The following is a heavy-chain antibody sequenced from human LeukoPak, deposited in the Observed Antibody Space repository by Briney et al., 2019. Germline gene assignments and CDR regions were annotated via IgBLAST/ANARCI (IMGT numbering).Heavy chain of an antibody. Sequence: GGSLRLSCAASGFTFSSYTMTWVRQAPGKGLEWVSSISSSSSYIYYADSMKGRFTISGDNAKDTLYLQMSSLRAEDTAVYYCARDGGYSYGYVGYWGQGTLVTVSS. CDR2: ISSSSSYI. CDR1: GFTFSSYT. V-gene: IGHV3-21*06. J-gene: IGHJ4*02. CDR3: ARDGGYSYGYVGY. D-gene: IGHD5-18*01.